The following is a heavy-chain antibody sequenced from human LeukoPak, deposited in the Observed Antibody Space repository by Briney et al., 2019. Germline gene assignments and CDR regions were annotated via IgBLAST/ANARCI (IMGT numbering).Heavy chain of an antibody. D-gene: IGHD3-10*01. Sequence: GRSLRLSCAASGFTFSSYAMHWVRQAPGKGLEWVAVISYDGSNKYYADFVKGRFTISRDNSKNTLYLQMNSLRAEDTAVYYCARDRVIALDYWGQGTLVTVSS. V-gene: IGHV3-30-3*01. CDR3: ARDRVIALDY. CDR1: GFTFSSYA. J-gene: IGHJ4*02. CDR2: ISYDGSNK.